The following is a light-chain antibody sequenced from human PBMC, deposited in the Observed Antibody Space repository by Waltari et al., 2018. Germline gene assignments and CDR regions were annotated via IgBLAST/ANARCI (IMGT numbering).Light chain of an antibody. V-gene: IGLV2-8*01. CDR3: SSYAGLDKGVI. CDR1: SSDIGAYNF. Sequence: QSALTQPPSASGSPGQSVTISCTGTSSDIGAYNFVSWYQQHPGKAPKLMIYEVTKRPSGVPDRFSGSKSDNTASLTVSGLQAEDEADYYCSSYAGLDKGVIFGGGTKLTVL. J-gene: IGLJ2*01. CDR2: EVT.